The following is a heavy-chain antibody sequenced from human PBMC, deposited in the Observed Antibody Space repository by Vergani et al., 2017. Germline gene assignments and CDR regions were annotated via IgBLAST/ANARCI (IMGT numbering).Heavy chain of an antibody. CDR2: ISGSGGST. Sequence: EVQLMESGGGLVQPGGSLRRSCAASGFSFSSYAMSWVCQAPGKGLEWVSAISGSGGSTYYADSVKGRFTISRDNSKNTLYLQMNSLRAEDTAVYYCAKDLMAGNGVWGQGTLVTVSS. CDR3: AKDLMAGNGV. D-gene: IGHD6-19*01. J-gene: IGHJ4*02. V-gene: IGHV3-23*01. CDR1: GFSFSSYA.